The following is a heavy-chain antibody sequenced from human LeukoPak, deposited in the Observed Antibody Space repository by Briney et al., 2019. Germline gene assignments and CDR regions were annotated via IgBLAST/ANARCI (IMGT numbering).Heavy chain of an antibody. D-gene: IGHD1-26*01. Sequence: GGSLRLSCAASGFTFSSYGMHWVRQAPGKGLEWVAVIWYDGSNKYYADSVKGRFTISRDNSKNTLYLQMNSLRAEDTAVYYCARESLIVGAPGPFDYWGQGTLVTVSS. CDR2: IWYDGSNK. J-gene: IGHJ4*02. V-gene: IGHV3-33*01. CDR1: GFTFSSYG. CDR3: ARESLIVGAPGPFDY.